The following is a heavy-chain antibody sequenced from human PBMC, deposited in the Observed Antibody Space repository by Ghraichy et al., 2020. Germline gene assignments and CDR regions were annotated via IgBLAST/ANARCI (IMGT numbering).Heavy chain of an antibody. J-gene: IGHJ6*02. V-gene: IGHV3-21*01. D-gene: IGHD6-19*01. CDR2: ISSSTRYI. CDR1: GLMFSPNT. Sequence: GESLNISCVASGLMFSPNTMNWVRQAPGKGLEWLSSISSSTRYIYYADSVKGRFPISRDNAQNSLYLQMNSLRAEDTAVYYCSRGGGAGTPVLYHMDVWGLGTTVTGSS. CDR3: SRGGGAGTPVLYHMDV.